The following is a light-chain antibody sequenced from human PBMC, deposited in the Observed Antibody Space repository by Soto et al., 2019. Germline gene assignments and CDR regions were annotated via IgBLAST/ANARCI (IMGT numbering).Light chain of an antibody. CDR3: RQSYSSWT. CDR1: QFINYY. CDR2: GAS. Sequence: DVQLTQFPSSLSASVGDNVTITCQASQFINYYLSWYQQKPGKAPHLLIYGASNLQSGVPSRFSGRGSGTDFSLTISSLQPEDLGTYYCRQSYSSWTFGQGTKVEIK. V-gene: IGKV1-39*01. J-gene: IGKJ1*01.